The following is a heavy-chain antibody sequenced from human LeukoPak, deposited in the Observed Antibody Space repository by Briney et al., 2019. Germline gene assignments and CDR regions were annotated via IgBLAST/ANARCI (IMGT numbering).Heavy chain of an antibody. CDR3: ARLGSYHDF. V-gene: IGHV4-39*07. J-gene: IGHJ4*02. CDR1: GGSMISSSYY. D-gene: IGHD1-26*01. Sequence: PSETLSLTCTVSGGSMISSSYYWGWLRQPPGRGLEWIGNIYFRGNTYYNPSLKSRVTISVDMSNNQLSLMLTSVTAADTAVYFCARLGSYHDFWGQGALVTVSS. CDR2: IYFRGNT.